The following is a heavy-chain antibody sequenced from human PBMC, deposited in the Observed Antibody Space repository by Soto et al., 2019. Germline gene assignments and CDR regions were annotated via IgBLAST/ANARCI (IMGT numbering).Heavy chain of an antibody. V-gene: IGHV4-34*01. J-gene: IGHJ4*02. Sequence: QVQLQQWGAGLLKPSETLSLTCAVYGGSFSGYYWSWIHQPPGKGLEWIGEINHSGSTNYNPSLKSRVTISVDTSKNQFSLKLSSVTAADTAVYYCARGRSYIAVADTVDYWGQGTLVTVSS. D-gene: IGHD6-19*01. CDR2: INHSGST. CDR1: GGSFSGYY. CDR3: ARGRSYIAVADTVDY.